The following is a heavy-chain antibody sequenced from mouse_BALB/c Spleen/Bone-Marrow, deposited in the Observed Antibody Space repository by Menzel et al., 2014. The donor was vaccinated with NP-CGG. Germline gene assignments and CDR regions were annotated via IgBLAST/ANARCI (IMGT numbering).Heavy chain of an antibody. V-gene: IGHV5-6-5*01. D-gene: IGHD2-2*01. Sequence: EVQLQQSGGGLVKPGGSLKLSCAASGFTFSSYAMSWVRQTPEKRLEWVASISSGGSTYYPDSVKGRFTISRDNARNILYLQMSSLRSEDTAMYYCAREGDGYDPAWFAYWGQETLVTVSA. CDR3: AREGDGYDPAWFAY. CDR2: ISSGGST. CDR1: GFTFSSYA. J-gene: IGHJ3*01.